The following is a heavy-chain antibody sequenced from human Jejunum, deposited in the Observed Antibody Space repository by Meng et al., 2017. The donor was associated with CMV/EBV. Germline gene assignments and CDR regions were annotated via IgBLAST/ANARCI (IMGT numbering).Heavy chain of an antibody. CDR3: LRGSGGSV. J-gene: IGHJ1*01. D-gene: IGHD3-10*01. CDR1: GGSISSRSYY. Sequence: RLQLEESGPGLGKPSEILSLTCTVSGGSISSRSYYWGWIRQPPGKGLEWIGSIYYSGSTYYNPSLKSRVTISVDTSKNQFFLKLSSVTAADTAVYHCLRGSGGSVWGQGTLVTVSS. CDR2: IYYSGST. V-gene: IGHV4-39*06.